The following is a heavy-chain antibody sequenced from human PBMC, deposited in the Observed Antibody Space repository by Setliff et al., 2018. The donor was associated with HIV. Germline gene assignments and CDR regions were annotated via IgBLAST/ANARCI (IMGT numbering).Heavy chain of an antibody. Sequence: PSETLSLTCKVSGAPISSYYWNWIRQPAGKGLEWIGEIYHSGSTNYNPSLKSRVTISLDRFKNQFSLKLTSVTAADTAVYYCASRVPAARHFDYWGQGTLVTVSS. CDR2: IYHSGST. D-gene: IGHD2-2*01. V-gene: IGHV4-59*12. CDR3: ASRVPAARHFDY. CDR1: GAPISSYY. J-gene: IGHJ4*02.